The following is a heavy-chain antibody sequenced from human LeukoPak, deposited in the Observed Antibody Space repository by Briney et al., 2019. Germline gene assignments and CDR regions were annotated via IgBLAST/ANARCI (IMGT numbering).Heavy chain of an antibody. V-gene: IGHV3-23*01. J-gene: IGHJ4*02. Sequence: GGSLRLSCAASGFTFSSSAMSWARQAPGKGLEWVSAISGSGSNTYYADSVKGRFTISRDNSKNTLYLQMNSLRAEDTALYYCAKVATWTYFDYWGQGTLVTVSS. D-gene: IGHD3/OR15-3a*01. CDR3: AKVATWTYFDY. CDR1: GFTFSSSA. CDR2: ISGSGSNT.